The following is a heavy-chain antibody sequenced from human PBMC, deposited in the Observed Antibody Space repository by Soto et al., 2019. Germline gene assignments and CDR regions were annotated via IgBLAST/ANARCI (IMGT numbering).Heavy chain of an antibody. V-gene: IGHV3-30-3*01. CDR1: GFLFNTYA. J-gene: IGHJ5*02. CDR3: ARVGQQLARGVTGPDP. CDR2: MSHDGSRT. Sequence: QVQLVDSGGGVVQPGRSLRLSCTTSGFLFNTYAMHWVRQAPGKGLEWVAVMSHDGSRTYYADAVKGRFTISRDNSQNTLYLQMNSLTTEDTAVYYCARVGQQLARGVTGPDPWGQGTLVTVSS. D-gene: IGHD6-13*01.